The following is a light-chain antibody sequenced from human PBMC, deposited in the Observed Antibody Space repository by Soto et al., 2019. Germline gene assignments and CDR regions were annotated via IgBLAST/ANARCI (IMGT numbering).Light chain of an antibody. CDR2: TDN. V-gene: IGLV1-44*01. J-gene: IGLJ3*02. CDR3: AAWDDSLIGLWV. Sequence: QSALTQPPSASGTPGQRVTISCSGSSSNIGINPVNWYQLVPGTAPKLLIHTDNLRPSGVPDRFSGSKSGTSASLAISGLQSEDEADYYCAAWDDSLIGLWVFGGGTQLTVL. CDR1: SSNIGINP.